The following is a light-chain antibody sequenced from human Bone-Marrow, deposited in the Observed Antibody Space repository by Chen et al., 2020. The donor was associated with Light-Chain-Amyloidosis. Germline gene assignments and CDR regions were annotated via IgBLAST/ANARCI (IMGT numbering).Light chain of an antibody. CDR3: ATWDDSLSGWV. Sequence: QSVLTQPPSASGTPGQRVTISCSGSSSNIGSNYVIWYQQLPGTAPKLLLYKSNERPSGVPERGSGSKSGYSASLAISGVRSEDEAEYYCATWDDSLSGWVFGGGTKLTV. V-gene: IGLV1-47*01. CDR1: SSNIGSNY. J-gene: IGLJ3*02. CDR2: KSN.